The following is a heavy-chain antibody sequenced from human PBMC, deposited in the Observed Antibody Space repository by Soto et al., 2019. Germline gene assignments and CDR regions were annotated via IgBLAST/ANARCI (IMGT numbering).Heavy chain of an antibody. CDR2: INSDGSST. CDR3: ARKGLVKTDYYYYYGMDV. V-gene: IGHV3-74*01. D-gene: IGHD6-6*01. Sequence: KGLVWVSRINSDGSSTSYADSVKGRFTISRDNAKNTLYLQMNSLRAEDTAVYYCARKGLVKTDYYYYYGMDVWGQGTTVTVSS. J-gene: IGHJ6*02.